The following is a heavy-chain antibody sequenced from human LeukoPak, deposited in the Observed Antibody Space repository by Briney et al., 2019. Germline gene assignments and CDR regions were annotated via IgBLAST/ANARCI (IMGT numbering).Heavy chain of an antibody. CDR3: ARANFYGEDY. D-gene: IGHD4-17*01. CDR1: GFTFSDYY. V-gene: IGHV3-11*01. J-gene: IGHJ4*02. CDR2: MSSSGDTI. Sequence: SGGSLRLSCAASGFTFSDYYMSWIRQAPGKGLEWVSYMSSSGDTIYYADSVKGRFTISRDNAKNSLYLQMNNLRAEDTAVYYCARANFYGEDYWGQGTLVTVSS.